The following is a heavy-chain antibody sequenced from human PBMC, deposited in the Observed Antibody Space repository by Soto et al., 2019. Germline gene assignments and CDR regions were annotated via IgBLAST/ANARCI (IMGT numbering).Heavy chain of an antibody. CDR2: IYYSGST. Sequence: QVQLQESGPGLVKPSQTLSLTCTFSGGSISSGGYSWSWIRQHPGKGLAWIGYIYYSGSTYYNPSLRSRVTISVDTSNNQFSLKLSSVTAADTAVYYCARSDTAAYAFDIWGQGTMVTVSS. CDR1: GGSISSGGYS. D-gene: IGHD5-18*01. J-gene: IGHJ3*02. V-gene: IGHV4-31*03. CDR3: ARSDTAAYAFDI.